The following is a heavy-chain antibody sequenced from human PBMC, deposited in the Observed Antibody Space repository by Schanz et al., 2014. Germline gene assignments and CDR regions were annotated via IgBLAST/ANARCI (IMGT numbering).Heavy chain of an antibody. V-gene: IGHV3-33*06. CDR2: IWYDGSNK. J-gene: IGHJ6*01. CDR3: VKDPDKYNWNDVEGMDV. D-gene: IGHD1-1*01. CDR1: GFTFSSYG. Sequence: VQLVESGGGMVQPGRSLRLSCAASGFTFSSYGMHWVRQAPGKGLEWVAIIWYDGSNKYYADSVKGRFTISRDNSKNTLYLQMKSLRVEDTAVYYCVKDPDKYNWNDVEGMDVWGPGTTVTVSS.